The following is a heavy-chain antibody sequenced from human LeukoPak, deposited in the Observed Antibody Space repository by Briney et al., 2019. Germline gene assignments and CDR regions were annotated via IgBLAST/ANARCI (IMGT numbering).Heavy chain of an antibody. D-gene: IGHD1-26*01. CDR2: IYSGGST. Sequence: SGGSLRLSCAGSGFTFSNAWMSWVRQAPGKGLEWVSVIYSGGSTYYADSVKGRFTISRDNSKNTLYLQMNSLRAEDTAVYYCAREGPPTGSYYYWGQGTLVTVSS. V-gene: IGHV3-66*01. CDR3: AREGPPTGSYYY. CDR1: GFTFSNAW. J-gene: IGHJ4*02.